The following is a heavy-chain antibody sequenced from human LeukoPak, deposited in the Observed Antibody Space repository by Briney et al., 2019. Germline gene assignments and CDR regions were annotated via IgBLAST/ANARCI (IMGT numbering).Heavy chain of an antibody. CDR1: GGSFSTYY. V-gene: IGHV4-59*06. D-gene: IGHD5-24*01. CDR2: IYYSGST. Sequence: SETLSLTCTVSGGSFSTYYWSWIRQPPGKGLEWIGYIYYSGSTYYNPSLKSRVTISVDTSKNQFSLKLSSVTAADTAVYYCARSRDGYNWVFDYWGQGTLVTVSA. CDR3: ARSRDGYNWVFDY. J-gene: IGHJ4*02.